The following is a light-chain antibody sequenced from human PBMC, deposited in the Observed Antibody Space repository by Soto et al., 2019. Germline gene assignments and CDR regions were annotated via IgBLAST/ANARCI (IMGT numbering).Light chain of an antibody. J-gene: IGKJ4*01. Sequence: DIQLTQSPSFLSASVRDRVTITCRASQDIGTSLAWYQQRPGKAPKVLITAASTSQSEVPPRFSGSGSETEFTLTISSLQPEDLATYYCQQLNTYPLAFGGGTKVEI. CDR1: QDIGTS. CDR3: QQLNTYPLA. CDR2: AAS. V-gene: IGKV1-9*01.